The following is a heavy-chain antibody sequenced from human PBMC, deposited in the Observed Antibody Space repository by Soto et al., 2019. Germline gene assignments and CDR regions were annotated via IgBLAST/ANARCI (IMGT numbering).Heavy chain of an antibody. Sequence: QVQLVESGGGVVQPGRSLRLSCVASGFIFSNYALHWVRQAPGKGLEWVAVKSYDGSNKYYADSVRGRFTISRDNSKNTLYLQMGSLRAEDTAVYYCAGTPSGAKPYDYWGQGTLVTVSS. CDR3: AGTPSGAKPYDY. CDR2: KSYDGSNK. D-gene: IGHD1-26*01. V-gene: IGHV3-30-3*01. J-gene: IGHJ4*02. CDR1: GFIFSNYA.